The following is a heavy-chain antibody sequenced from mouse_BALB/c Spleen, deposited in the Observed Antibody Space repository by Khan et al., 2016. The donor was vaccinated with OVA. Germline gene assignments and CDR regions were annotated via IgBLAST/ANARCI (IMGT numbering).Heavy chain of an antibody. CDR2: IYPGTGST. V-gene: IGHV1S132*01. CDR3: ARRAPDDAMDY. CDR1: GYTFTSYW. Sequence: QVQLQQSGAEVVRPGASVKLSCKTSGYTFTSYWIQWVKQRSGQGLEWIASIYPGTGSTYYNEKFKGKATLTADKSSSTAYMQLSSLKSEDSAVYFCARRAPDDAMDYWGQGTSVTVSS. J-gene: IGHJ4*01. D-gene: IGHD3-3*01.